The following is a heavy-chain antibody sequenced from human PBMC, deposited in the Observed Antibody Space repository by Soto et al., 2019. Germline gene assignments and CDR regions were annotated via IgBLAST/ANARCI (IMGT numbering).Heavy chain of an antibody. V-gene: IGHV1-69*12. D-gene: IGHD3-22*01. Sequence: QVQLVQSGAEVKKPGSSVKVSCKASGGTFSSYAISWVRQAPGQGLEWIGGIIPIFDTANYAQKFQGRVTITADESTSTAYMELSSLRSEDTAVYYCARRQGAYYYDGSGYFDYWGQGTLVTVSS. J-gene: IGHJ4*02. CDR1: GGTFSSYA. CDR3: ARRQGAYYYDGSGYFDY. CDR2: IIPIFDTA.